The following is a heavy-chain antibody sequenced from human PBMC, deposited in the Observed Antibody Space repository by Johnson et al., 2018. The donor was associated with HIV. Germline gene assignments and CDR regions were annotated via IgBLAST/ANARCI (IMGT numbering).Heavy chain of an antibody. V-gene: IGHV3-7*01. CDR2: IKQDGSEK. D-gene: IGHD7-27*01. CDR3: ARDTGDGLQRGAFDI. J-gene: IGHJ3*02. CDR1: GFTFSSYW. Sequence: VQLVESGGGVVQPGRSLRLSCAASGFTFSSYWMNWVRQAPGKGLEWVANIKQDGSEKYYVDSVKGRFTISRDNAKNSLYLQMNSLRAEDTAVYYCARDTGDGLQRGAFDIWGQGTVVTVSS.